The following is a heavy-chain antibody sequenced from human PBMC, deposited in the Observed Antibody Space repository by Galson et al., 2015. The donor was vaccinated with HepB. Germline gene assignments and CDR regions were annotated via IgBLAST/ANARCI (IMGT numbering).Heavy chain of an antibody. Sequence: SLRLSCAASGFTFTSFAMGWIRQAPGKGLEWVSGVSGSGGSTYYADSLKVQFAISRDNSKNTLYLQMSSLRAEDTAVYYCAKDRGYSGYDSEFDYWGHGTLVTVSS. D-gene: IGHD5-12*01. CDR1: GFTFTSFA. CDR2: VSGSGGST. J-gene: IGHJ4*01. V-gene: IGHV3-23*01. CDR3: AKDRGYSGYDSEFDY.